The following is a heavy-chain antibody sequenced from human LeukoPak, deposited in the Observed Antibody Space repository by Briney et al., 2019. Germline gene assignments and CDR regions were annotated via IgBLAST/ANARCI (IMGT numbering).Heavy chain of an antibody. V-gene: IGHV4-39*01. J-gene: IGHJ4*02. Sequence: SETLSLTCTVSGGSLSSSSYYWGWIRQPPGKGLEWIGSIYYSGSTYYNPSLKSRVTISVDTSKNQFSLKLSSVTAADTAVYYCARLTLGYCSGGSCSYFDYWGQGTLVTVSS. CDR2: IYYSGST. D-gene: IGHD2-15*01. CDR1: GGSLSSSSYY. CDR3: ARLTLGYCSGGSCSYFDY.